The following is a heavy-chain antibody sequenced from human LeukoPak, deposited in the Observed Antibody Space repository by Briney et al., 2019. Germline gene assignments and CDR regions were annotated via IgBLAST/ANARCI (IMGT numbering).Heavy chain of an antibody. D-gene: IGHD6-13*01. CDR2: IYPTGST. Sequence: SETLSLTCTVSGDSISTYYWSWIRQPPGKGLEWIGNIYPTGSTYYNPSLKSRVTISVDTSKNQFSLKVSSVSAADTAVYYCARAYSSSWYWNWFDPWGQGTLVTVSS. CDR3: ARAYSSSWYWNWFDP. J-gene: IGHJ5*02. V-gene: IGHV4-4*08. CDR1: GDSISTYY.